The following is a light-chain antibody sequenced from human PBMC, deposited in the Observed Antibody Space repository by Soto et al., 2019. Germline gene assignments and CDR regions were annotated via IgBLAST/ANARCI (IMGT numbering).Light chain of an antibody. CDR1: QSLLHSNGYNY. CDR3: QHYNTWT. CDR2: EAF. V-gene: IGKV2-28*01. J-gene: IGKJ1*01. Sequence: DIVMTQSPLSRPVTPVDPASISFRSSQSLLHSNGYNYLDWYLQKPGQSPQLLIYEAFTLQSGVSSRFSGNGSGTEFSLTISSLQADDFGSYYCQHYNTWTFGPGTKVDI.